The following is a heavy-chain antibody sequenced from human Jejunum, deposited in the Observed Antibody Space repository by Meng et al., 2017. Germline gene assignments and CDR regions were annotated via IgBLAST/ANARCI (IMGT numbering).Heavy chain of an antibody. CDR2: IFPGDSDT. V-gene: IGHV5-51*01. J-gene: IGHJ4*02. D-gene: IGHD3-16*02. CDR1: GYSFTNYW. CDR3: ARRQTSSDYVWGSFRYPAYDY. Sequence: GGSLRLSCKGSGYSFTNYWIVWVRQMPGKGLEWMGIIFPGDSDTVYSPSFQGQVTISADKSINTAYLQWNSLKASDSAMYYCARRQTSSDYVWGSFRYPAYDYWGQGTLVTVS.